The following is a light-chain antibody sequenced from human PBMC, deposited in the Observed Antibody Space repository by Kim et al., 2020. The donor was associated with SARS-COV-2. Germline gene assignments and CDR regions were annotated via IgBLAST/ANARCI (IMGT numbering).Light chain of an antibody. CDR2: DVN. CDR1: SSDVGGYNY. Sequence: GQTVSSSCTGTSSDVGGYNYDSWYQQQPGKAPKVIIYDVNKRPSGVPDRCSGSKSGNTASLTVSGLQADDEADYYCSSYGGSNNLVFGTGTKVTVL. CDR3: SSYGGSNNLV. J-gene: IGLJ1*01. V-gene: IGLV2-8*01.